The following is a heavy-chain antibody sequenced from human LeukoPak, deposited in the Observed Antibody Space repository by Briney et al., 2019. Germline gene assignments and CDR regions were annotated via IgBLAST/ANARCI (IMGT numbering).Heavy chain of an antibody. CDR3: ARGFGSGSSIPFDY. CDR2: INSDGSST. V-gene: IGHV3-74*01. J-gene: IGHJ4*02. Sequence: GGSLRLSCAASGFTFSSYWMHWVRQAPGKGLVWVSRINSDGSSTSYADPVKGRFTISRDNAKNTLYLQMNSLRAEDTAVYYCARGFGSGSSIPFDYWGQGTLVTVSS. CDR1: GFTFSSYW. D-gene: IGHD3-10*01.